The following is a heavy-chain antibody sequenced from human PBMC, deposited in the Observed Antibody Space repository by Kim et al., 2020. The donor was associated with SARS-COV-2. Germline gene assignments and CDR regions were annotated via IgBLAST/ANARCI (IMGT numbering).Heavy chain of an antibody. D-gene: IGHD1-1*01. Sequence: GGSLRLSCAASGFTFSGSSMHWVRQASGKGLEWVGLIRCRAHTYAKAYAASLLGTFTISSDDKKNTTYLQMNSPKTEDMADYSSTREGATTDSWGQG. CDR1: GFTFSGSS. CDR3: TREGATTDS. V-gene: IGHV3-73*01. CDR2: IRCRAHTYAK. J-gene: IGHJ4*02.